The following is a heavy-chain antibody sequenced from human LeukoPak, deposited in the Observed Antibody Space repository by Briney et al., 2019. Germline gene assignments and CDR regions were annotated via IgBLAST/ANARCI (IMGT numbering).Heavy chain of an antibody. CDR2: INPNSGGT. V-gene: IGHV1-2*02. Sequence: TSVKVSCKASGYTFTGYYMHWVRQAPGQGLEWMGWINPNSGGTNYAQKFQGRVTMTRDTSISTAYMELSRLRSDDTAVYYCARVTRRDGYNYIGYWGQGTLVTVSS. CDR1: GYTFTGYY. CDR3: ARVTRRDGYNYIGY. D-gene: IGHD5-24*01. J-gene: IGHJ4*02.